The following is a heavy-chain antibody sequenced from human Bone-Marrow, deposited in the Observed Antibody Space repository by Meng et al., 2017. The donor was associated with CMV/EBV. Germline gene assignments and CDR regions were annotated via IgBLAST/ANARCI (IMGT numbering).Heavy chain of an antibody. CDR1: GFTFSSYG. CDR3: ARSNYIVVVPAAIPYFDY. CDR2: IRYDGSNK. J-gene: IGHJ4*02. Sequence: GESLKISCAASGFTFSSYGMHWVRQAPGKGLEWVAFIRYDGSNKYYADSVKGRFTISRDNAKNSLYLQMNSLRAEDMAVYYCARSNYIVVVPAAIPYFDYWGQGTLVTVSS. V-gene: IGHV3-30*02. D-gene: IGHD2-2*02.